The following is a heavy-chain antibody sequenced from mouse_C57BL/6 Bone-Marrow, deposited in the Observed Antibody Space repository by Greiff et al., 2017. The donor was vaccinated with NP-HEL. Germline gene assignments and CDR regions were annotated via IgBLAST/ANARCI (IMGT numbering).Heavy chain of an antibody. D-gene: IGHD1-1*01. CDR2: IYPGGGYT. V-gene: IGHV1-63*01. J-gene: IGHJ1*03. CDR3: ARGYYGSSYEYFDV. Sequence: VKLQESGAELVRPGTSVKMSCKASGYTFTNYWIGWAKQRPGHGLEWIGDIYPGGGYTNYNEKFKGKATLTADKSSSTAYMQFSSLTSEDSAIYYCARGYYGSSYEYFDVWGTGTTVTVSS. CDR1: GYTFTNYW.